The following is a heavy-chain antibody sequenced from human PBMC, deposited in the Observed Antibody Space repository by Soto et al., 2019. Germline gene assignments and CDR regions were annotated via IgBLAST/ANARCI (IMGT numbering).Heavy chain of an antibody. CDR3: ARDRATFDY. V-gene: IGHV3-23*01. D-gene: IGHD1-26*01. CDR2: ISGSGRNT. J-gene: IGHJ4*02. CDR1: GFTFTSYA. Sequence: GSLRLSCAASGFTFTSYAMSWVRLTPGKGLEWVSAISGSGRNTFYADSGRGRFTISRDNSKNTVFLQMNNLGAEDTAVYFCARDRATFDYWGQGTRVTVSS.